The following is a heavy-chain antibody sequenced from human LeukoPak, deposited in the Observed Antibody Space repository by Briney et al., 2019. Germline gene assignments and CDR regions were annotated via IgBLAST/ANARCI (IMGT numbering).Heavy chain of an antibody. CDR2: IYYSGST. V-gene: IGHV4-59*12. CDR1: GDSISSFY. CDR3: ARELDSGYDFGYYYYYMDV. J-gene: IGHJ6*03. D-gene: IGHD5-12*01. Sequence: SETLSLTCTVSGDSISSFYWSWIRQPPGKGLEWIGYIYYSGSTNYNPSLKSRVTISVDTSESQFSLKLYSVTAADTAVYYCARELDSGYDFGYYYYYMDVWGKGTTVTISS.